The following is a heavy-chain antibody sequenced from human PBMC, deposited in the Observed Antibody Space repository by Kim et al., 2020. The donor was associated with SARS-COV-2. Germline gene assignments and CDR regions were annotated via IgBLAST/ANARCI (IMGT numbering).Heavy chain of an antibody. CDR3: XXXYDFWSGXTMRMDV. J-gene: IGHJ6*01. Sequence: GGSLRLSCAASGFTFSNAWMSWVRQAPGKGLEWVGRIKSKTDGGTTDYXXPVKGSFXXXRXDXKNTLXLQMNSLKTEXXXXXCCXXXYDFWSGXTMRMDVXXXGTXXXV. V-gene: IGHV3-15*01. D-gene: IGHD3-3*01. CDR2: IKSKTDGGTT. CDR1: GFTFSNAW.